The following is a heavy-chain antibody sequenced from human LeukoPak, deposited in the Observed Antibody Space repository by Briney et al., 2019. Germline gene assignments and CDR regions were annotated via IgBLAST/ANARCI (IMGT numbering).Heavy chain of an antibody. J-gene: IGHJ4*02. CDR3: ATSSSVEWELVGDY. D-gene: IGHD3-3*01. Sequence: ASVKVSCKASGDTLRNYGISWVRQAPGEGLEWVGWISGYNENTNYAQKLQGRVTMTTDTSTNTAYMELRSLRSDDTAIYYCATSSSVEWELVGDYWGQGTLVTVSS. CDR2: ISGYNENT. CDR1: GDTLRNYG. V-gene: IGHV1-18*04.